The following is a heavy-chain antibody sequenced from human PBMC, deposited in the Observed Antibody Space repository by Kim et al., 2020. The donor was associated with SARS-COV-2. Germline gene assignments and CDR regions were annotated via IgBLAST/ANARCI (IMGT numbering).Heavy chain of an antibody. CDR1: GFTFSRYW. CDR2: INRDGTTT. D-gene: IGHD2-21*01. Sequence: GGSLRLSCAASGFTFSRYWMHWVRQGPEKGLVWVSFINRDGTTTAYADSVKGRFTISRDNAKNTLYLQMNSLRAEDTAVYYCATDIPGVPNGMDVWGQGTTVTVSS. V-gene: IGHV3-74*01. CDR3: ATDIPGVPNGMDV. J-gene: IGHJ6*02.